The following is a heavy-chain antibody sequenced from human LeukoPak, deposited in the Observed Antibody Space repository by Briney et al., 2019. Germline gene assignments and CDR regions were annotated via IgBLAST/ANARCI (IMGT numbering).Heavy chain of an antibody. CDR3: ARWDPMATTGFDY. CDR2: IYYSGST. V-gene: IGHV4-59*01. Sequence: SETLSLTCTVSGGPISSYYWSWIRQPPGKGLEWIGYIYYSGSTNYNPSLKSRVTISVDTSKNQFSLKLSSVTAADTAVYYCARWDPMATTGFDYWGQGTLVTVSS. J-gene: IGHJ4*02. D-gene: IGHD5-24*01. CDR1: GGPISSYY.